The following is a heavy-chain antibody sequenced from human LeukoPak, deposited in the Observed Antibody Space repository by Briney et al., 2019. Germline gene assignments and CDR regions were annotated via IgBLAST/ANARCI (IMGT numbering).Heavy chain of an antibody. J-gene: IGHJ4*02. Sequence: SETLSLTCTVSGGSISSGGYYWSWIRQHPGKGLEWIGYIYYSGSTYYSPSLKSRVTISVDTSKNQFSLKLSSVTAADTAVYYCVSHDYYNSSGYAWGQGTLVTVSS. D-gene: IGHD3-22*01. V-gene: IGHV4-31*03. CDR3: VSHDYYNSSGYA. CDR1: GGSISSGGYY. CDR2: IYYSGST.